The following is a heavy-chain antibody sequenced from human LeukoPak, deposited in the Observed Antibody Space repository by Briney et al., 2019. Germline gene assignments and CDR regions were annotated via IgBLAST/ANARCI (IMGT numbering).Heavy chain of an antibody. CDR3: AKDRRIAAAGYYFDY. D-gene: IGHD6-13*01. J-gene: IGHJ4*02. CDR1: GFTFDDYA. CDR2: ISWNSGSI. V-gene: IGHV3-9*01. Sequence: GGSLGLSCAASGFTFDDYAMHWVRQAPGKGLEWVSGISWNSGSIGYADSVKGRFTISRDNAKNSLYLQMNSLRAEDTALYYCAKDRRIAAAGYYFDYWGQGTLVTVSS.